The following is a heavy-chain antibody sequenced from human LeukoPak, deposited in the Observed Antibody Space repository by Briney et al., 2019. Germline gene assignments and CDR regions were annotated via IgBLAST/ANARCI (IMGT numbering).Heavy chain of an antibody. Sequence: GGSLRLSCAASGFTVSSNYMSWVRQAPGKGLEWVSVIYSGGSTYYADSVKGRSTISRDNSKNTLYLQMNSLRAEDTAVYYCARGYYDSFRAFDIWGQGTMVTVSS. CDR2: IYSGGST. J-gene: IGHJ3*02. CDR3: ARGYYDSFRAFDI. V-gene: IGHV3-53*01. CDR1: GFTVSSNY. D-gene: IGHD3-22*01.